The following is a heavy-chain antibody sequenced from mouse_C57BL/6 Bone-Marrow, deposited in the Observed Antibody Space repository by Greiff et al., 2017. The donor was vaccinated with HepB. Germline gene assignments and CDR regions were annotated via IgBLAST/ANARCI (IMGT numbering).Heavy chain of an antibody. CDR1: GFTFSDYY. D-gene: IGHD2-2*01. CDR2: INYDGSST. Sequence: EVKVVESEGGLVQPGSSMKLSCTASGFTFSDYYLAWVRQVPEKGLEWVANINYDGSSTYYLDSLKSRFIISRDNAKNILYLQMSSLKSEDTATYYCARDESGYAGFAYWGQGTLVTVSA. J-gene: IGHJ3*01. CDR3: ARDESGYAGFAY. V-gene: IGHV5-16*01.